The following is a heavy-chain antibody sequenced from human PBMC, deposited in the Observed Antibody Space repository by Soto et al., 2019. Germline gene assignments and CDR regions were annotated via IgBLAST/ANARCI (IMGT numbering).Heavy chain of an antibody. CDR1: GSTFNNFA. D-gene: IGHD1-26*01. V-gene: IGHV1-69*06. CDR2: IVVISNTA. J-gene: IGHJ4*02. CDR3: ARAIKRWEVHYYFDY. Sequence: QVVLLQSGAEVKEPGSSVRVSCEVSGSTFNNFAFSWVRQAPGHGPEWMGGIVVISNTADYSQRFQDRVTITADTSTNTLSMELGSLTFEDTAVYYCARAIKRWEVHYYFDYWGQGTLVTVSS.